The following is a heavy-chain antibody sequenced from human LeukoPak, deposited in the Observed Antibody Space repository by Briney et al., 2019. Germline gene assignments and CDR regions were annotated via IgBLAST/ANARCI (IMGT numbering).Heavy chain of an antibody. J-gene: IGHJ4*02. D-gene: IGHD4-17*01. V-gene: IGHV4-34*01. Sequence: SETLSLTCAVYGGSFSGYYWSWIRQPPGKGLEWIGEINHSGSTNYNPSLKSRVTISVDTSKNQFSLKLSSVTVADTAVYYCARGGYGDYEDYWGQGTLVTVSS. CDR1: GGSFSGYY. CDR3: ARGGYGDYEDY. CDR2: INHSGST.